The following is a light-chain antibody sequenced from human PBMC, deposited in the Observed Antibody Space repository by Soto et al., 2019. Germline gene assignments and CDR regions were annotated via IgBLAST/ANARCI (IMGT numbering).Light chain of an antibody. CDR3: QQRIIWQT. J-gene: IGKJ1*01. CDR1: QSVSSY. Sequence: EIVLTQSPATLSLSPGERATLSCRASQSVSSYLAWYQQKPGQAPRLLIYDASNRATGIPARFSGSGSGTDFTLTISSLEPEDFAVYYCQQRIIWQTFGQGTKVEIK. V-gene: IGKV3-11*01. CDR2: DAS.